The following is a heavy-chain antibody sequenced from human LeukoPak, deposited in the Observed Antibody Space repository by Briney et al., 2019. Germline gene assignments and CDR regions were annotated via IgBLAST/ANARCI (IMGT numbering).Heavy chain of an antibody. CDR2: IRYDGSNK. CDR1: GFTFSSYG. CDR3: ARDREAAAGPFFYYYYMDV. D-gene: IGHD6-13*01. V-gene: IGHV3-30*02. Sequence: GGPLRLSCAASGFTFSSYGMHWVRQAPGKGLEWVAFIRYDGSNKYYADSVKGRFTISRDNSKNTLYLQMNSLRAEDTAVYYCARDREAAAGPFFYYYYMDVWGKGTTVTVSS. J-gene: IGHJ6*03.